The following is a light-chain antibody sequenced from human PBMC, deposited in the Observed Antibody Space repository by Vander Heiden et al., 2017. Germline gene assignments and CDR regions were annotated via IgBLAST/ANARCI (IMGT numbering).Light chain of an antibody. V-gene: IGKV3-20*01. CDR2: GAS. CDR3: QRYGSSPRT. CDR1: QSVSSSY. Sequence: EIVLTQSPGTLSLSPGERATLSCRASQSVSSSYLAWYQQKPGQAPRLLIYGASSKATGIPDRFSGSGSGTDFTLTISRLDPEDFAVYYCQRYGSSPRTFGQGTKVEIK. J-gene: IGKJ1*01.